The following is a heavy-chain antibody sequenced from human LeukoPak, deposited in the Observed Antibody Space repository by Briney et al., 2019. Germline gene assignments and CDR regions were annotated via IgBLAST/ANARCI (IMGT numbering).Heavy chain of an antibody. D-gene: IGHD6-13*01. CDR2: IYSGGST. CDR3: VGIAAAGTDRLAEYFQH. V-gene: IGHV3-66*01. J-gene: IGHJ1*01. Sequence: GGSLRLSCAASGFTVSSNYMSWVRQAPGKGLEWVSVIYSGGSTYYADSVKGRFTISRDNSKNTLYLQMNSLRAEDTAVYYCVGIAAAGTDRLAEYFQHWGQGTLVTVSS. CDR1: GFTVSSNY.